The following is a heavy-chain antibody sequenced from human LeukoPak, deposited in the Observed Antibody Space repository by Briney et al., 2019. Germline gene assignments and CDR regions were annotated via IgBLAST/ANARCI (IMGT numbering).Heavy chain of an antibody. J-gene: IGHJ4*02. CDR3: ARDGRNSSSWYPFDY. CDR2: INPNSGGT. V-gene: IGHV1-2*02. CDR1: GYTFTGYY. Sequence: ASVKVSCKASGYTFTGYYMHWVRQAPGQGLEWMGWINPNSGGTNYAQKFQGRVTMTRDTSISTAYMELSRLRSDDTAVYYCARDGRNSSSWYPFDYWGQGTLVTVSS. D-gene: IGHD6-13*01.